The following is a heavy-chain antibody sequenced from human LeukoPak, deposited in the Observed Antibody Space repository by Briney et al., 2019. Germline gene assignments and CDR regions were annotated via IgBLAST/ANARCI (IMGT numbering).Heavy chain of an antibody. CDR2: ISSSSSYI. CDR3: ARVFGYSYGYDY. V-gene: IGHV3-21*01. Sequence: GRSLRLSCAASGFTFSSYSMNWVRQAPGKGLEWVSSISSSSSYIYYADSVKGRFTISRDNAKNSLYLQMNSLRTEDTAVCYCARVFGYSYGYDYWGQGTLVTVSS. J-gene: IGHJ4*02. D-gene: IGHD5-18*01. CDR1: GFTFSSYS.